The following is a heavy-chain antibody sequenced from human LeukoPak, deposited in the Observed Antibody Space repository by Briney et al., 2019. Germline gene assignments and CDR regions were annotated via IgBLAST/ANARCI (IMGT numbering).Heavy chain of an antibody. V-gene: IGHV3-72*01. CDR2: IRNKVNSYTT. Sequence: GGSPRLSCAASGFTFSDYYMEWVRQAPGKGLEWVGRIRNKVNSYTTEYAASVKGRFTISRDNAKNSLYLQMNSLTAEDTAVYYCASPIVEMSTGLRGQGTLVTVSS. D-gene: IGHD5-24*01. J-gene: IGHJ4*02. CDR3: ASPIVEMSTGL. CDR1: GFTFSDYY.